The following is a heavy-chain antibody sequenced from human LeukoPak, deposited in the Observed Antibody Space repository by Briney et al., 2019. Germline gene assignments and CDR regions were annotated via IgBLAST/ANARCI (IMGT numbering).Heavy chain of an antibody. CDR1: GFTFSSYW. V-gene: IGHV3-15*01. CDR2: IKSKTDGETT. D-gene: IGHD5-12*01. CDR3: TADLPPPRGYDYPFDY. J-gene: IGHJ4*02. Sequence: KSGGSLRLSCAASGFTFSSYWMSWVRQAPGKGLECVGRIKSKTDGETTDYAAPVKGRFTISRDDSKNMLYLQMNSLESEDTAVYYCTADLPPPRGYDYPFDYWGQGSLVTVSS.